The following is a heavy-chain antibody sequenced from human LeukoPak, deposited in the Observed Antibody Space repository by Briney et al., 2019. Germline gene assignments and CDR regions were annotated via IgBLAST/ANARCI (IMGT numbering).Heavy chain of an antibody. CDR1: GYTITSFG. CDR2: INPNSGGT. D-gene: IGHD3-22*01. Sequence: ASVKVSCKASGYTITSFGISWVRQAPGQGLEWMGWINPNSGGTNYAQKFQGRVTMTRDTSISTAYMELSRLRSDDTAVYYCARVENYDSSGYYYGGSNYWGQGTLVTVSS. V-gene: IGHV1-2*02. J-gene: IGHJ4*02. CDR3: ARVENYDSSGYYYGGSNY.